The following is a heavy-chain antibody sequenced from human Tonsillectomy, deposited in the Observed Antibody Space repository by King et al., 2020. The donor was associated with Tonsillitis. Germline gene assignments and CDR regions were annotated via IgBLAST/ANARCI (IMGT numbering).Heavy chain of an antibody. J-gene: IGHJ6*03. V-gene: IGHV1-18*01. CDR2: ISAYNGNT. CDR3: ARTASATQKDYFYYYYMDV. D-gene: IGHD2-15*01. CDR1: GYTFTNYG. Sequence: QLVQSGTEVKKPGASVKVSCKASGYTFTNYGISWVRQAPGQGLEWMGWISAYNGNTIYAQNLQGRVTMTTDTSTSTAYMELRSLRSDDTAVYYCARTASATQKDYFYYYYMDVWGKGTTVTVSS.